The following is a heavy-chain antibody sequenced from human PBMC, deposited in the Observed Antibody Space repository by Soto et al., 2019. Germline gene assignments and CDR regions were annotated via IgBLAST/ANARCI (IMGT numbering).Heavy chain of an antibody. Sequence: PGGSLRLSCAASGFTFSSYAMSWVRQAPGKGLEWVSAISGSGGSTYYADSVKGRFTISRNNSKNTLYLQMNGLRAEDTAVYYCAKRSNYYDSSGYYHEGGFFDYWGQGTLVTVSS. CDR2: ISGSGGST. CDR1: GFTFSSYA. J-gene: IGHJ4*02. CDR3: AKRSNYYDSSGYYHEGGFFDY. D-gene: IGHD3-22*01. V-gene: IGHV3-23*01.